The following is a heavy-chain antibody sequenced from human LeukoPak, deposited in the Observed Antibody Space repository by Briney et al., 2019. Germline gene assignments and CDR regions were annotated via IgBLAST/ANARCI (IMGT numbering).Heavy chain of an antibody. CDR3: AKLLVGATTGWYFDY. CDR2: ISDGGGST. Sequence: GGSLRLSCAASGFTFSSYAMGWVRQAPGKGLEWVSAISDGGGSTYYADSVKGRFPISKDNSKSTLSLQMNSLRAEDTAVYYCAKLLVGATTGWYFDYWGQGTLVTVSS. CDR1: GFTFSSYA. V-gene: IGHV3-23*01. J-gene: IGHJ4*02. D-gene: IGHD1-26*01.